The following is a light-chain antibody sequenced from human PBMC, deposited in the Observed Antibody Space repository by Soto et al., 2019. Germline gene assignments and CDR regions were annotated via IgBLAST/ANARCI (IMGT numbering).Light chain of an antibody. CDR1: QGISTY. CDR2: AAS. J-gene: IGKJ1*01. CDR3: QQSYSTTWT. Sequence: DIQMTQSPSSLSASVGDRVTITCRASQGISTYLNWSQQKPGTAPKLLIYAASSLQSGVPSRFSGSGSETDFTLTISSLQPEDFATYSCQQSYSTTWTFGQGTKVEIK. V-gene: IGKV1-39*01.